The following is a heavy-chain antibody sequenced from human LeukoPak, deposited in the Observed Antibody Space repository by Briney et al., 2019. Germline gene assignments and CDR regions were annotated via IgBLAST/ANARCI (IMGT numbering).Heavy chain of an antibody. V-gene: IGHV4-34*01. Sequence: SETLSLTCAVYGGSFSGYYWSWIRQPPGKGLEWIGYIYHSGSTYYNPSLKSRVTISVDRSKNQFSLKLSSVTAADTAVYYCARAWVPYYYDSSGYRDAAVEYFQHWGQGTLVTVSS. J-gene: IGHJ1*01. CDR1: GGSFSGYY. D-gene: IGHD3-22*01. CDR2: IYHSGST. CDR3: ARAWVPYYYDSSGYRDAAVEYFQH.